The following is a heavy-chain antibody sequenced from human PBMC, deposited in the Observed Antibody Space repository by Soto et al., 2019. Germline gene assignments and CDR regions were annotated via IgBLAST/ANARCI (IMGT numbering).Heavy chain of an antibody. CDR3: ARGNDWKSSSFDI. CDR1: GGSLTDHY. V-gene: IGHV4-59*11. D-gene: IGHD2-21*01. CDR2: VYYSGGT. Sequence: QVQLQESGPGLVKPSETLSLTCTVAGGSLTDHYWNWFRQSPGKGLHWIGYVYYSGGTNYNPSLTRRVTMSVDTAKNQFSLNLRSVTAADTAVYYCARGNDWKSSSFDIWGQGTMVSVSS. J-gene: IGHJ3*02.